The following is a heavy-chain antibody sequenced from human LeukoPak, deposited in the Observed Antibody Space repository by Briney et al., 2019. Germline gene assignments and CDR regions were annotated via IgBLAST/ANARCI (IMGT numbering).Heavy chain of an antibody. V-gene: IGHV4-59*01. Sequence: SETLSLTCTVSGGSISSYYWSWIRQPPGKGLEWIGYIYYSGSTNYNPSLKSRVTISVDTSKNQFSLKLSSVTAADTAVYYCARGFGVVTHFDYWGRGTLVTVSS. CDR1: GGSISSYY. D-gene: IGHD4-23*01. CDR3: ARGFGVVTHFDY. J-gene: IGHJ4*02. CDR2: IYYSGST.